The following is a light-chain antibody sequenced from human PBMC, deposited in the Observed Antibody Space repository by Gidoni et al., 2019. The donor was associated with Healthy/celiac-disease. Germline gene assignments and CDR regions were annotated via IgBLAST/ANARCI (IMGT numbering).Light chain of an antibody. CDR1: SLRSYY. CDR3: NSRDSSGIHHWV. CDR2: GKN. Sequence: SSELTQDPAVSVALGQTVRITCQGDSLRSYYASWYQQKPGQAPVLVIYGKNNRPSGIPDRFSGSSSGETASLTITGAQAEDEADYYCNSRDSSGIHHWVFGGGTKLTVL. J-gene: IGLJ3*02. V-gene: IGLV3-19*01.